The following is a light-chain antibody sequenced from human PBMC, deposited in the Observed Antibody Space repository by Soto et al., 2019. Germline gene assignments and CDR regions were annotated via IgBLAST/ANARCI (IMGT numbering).Light chain of an antibody. V-gene: IGKV1-39*01. CDR3: QQYYSTPRP. J-gene: IGKJ1*01. Sequence: DTQMTHCPCSLSASVGDRVTITCWARQLIRSYLNWSPHHPGKAPKPLIYAASTLQSGVPSRFSGSGSGTDFPLPISSLQAEAVAVYSGQQYYSTPRPFGKGPKV. CDR1: QLIRSY. CDR2: AAS.